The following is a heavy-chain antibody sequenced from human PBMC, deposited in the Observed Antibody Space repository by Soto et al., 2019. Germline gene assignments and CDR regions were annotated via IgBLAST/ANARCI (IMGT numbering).Heavy chain of an antibody. Sequence: PGESLKISCKASGYIIKNYWIGWVRQMPGQGLEWMGIIFPDDSDTRYSPSFQGHVTISVDKSISTAYVQWSRLKASDSAIYYCFRGGVTSRTFDYWGQGTLVTVSS. CDR2: IFPDDSDT. CDR3: FRGGVTSRTFDY. D-gene: IGHD3-16*01. CDR1: GYIIKNYW. V-gene: IGHV5-51*01. J-gene: IGHJ4*02.